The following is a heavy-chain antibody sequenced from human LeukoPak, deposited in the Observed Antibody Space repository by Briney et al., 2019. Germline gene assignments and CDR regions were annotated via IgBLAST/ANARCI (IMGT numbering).Heavy chain of an antibody. CDR2: IYTSGST. D-gene: IGHD3-22*01. Sequence: SETLSLTCTVSGGSISSYYWSWIRQPAGKGLEWIGRIYTSGSTNYNPSLKSRVTMSVDTSKNQFSLKLSSVTAADTAVYYCARDSYYDSSGYYYQPSQHWGQGTLVTVSS. V-gene: IGHV4-4*07. CDR1: GGSISSYY. CDR3: ARDSYYDSSGYYYQPSQH. J-gene: IGHJ1*01.